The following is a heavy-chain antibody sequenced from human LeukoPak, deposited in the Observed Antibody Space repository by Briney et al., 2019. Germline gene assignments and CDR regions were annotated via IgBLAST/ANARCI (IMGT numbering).Heavy chain of an antibody. CDR1: GGSISSGGYY. CDR3: ARDVGPMVRGVSAFDI. V-gene: IGHV4-31*03. CDR2: IYYSGST. J-gene: IGHJ3*02. D-gene: IGHD3-10*01. Sequence: PSETLSLTCTVSGGSISSGGYYWSWIRQHPGKGLEWIGYIYYSGSTYYNPSLKSRVTISVDTSKNQFSLKLSSVTAADTAVYYCARDVGPMVRGVSAFDIWGQGTMVTVSS.